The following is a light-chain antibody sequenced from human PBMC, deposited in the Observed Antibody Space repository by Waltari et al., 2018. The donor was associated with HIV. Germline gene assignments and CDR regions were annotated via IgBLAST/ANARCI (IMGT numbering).Light chain of an antibody. CDR3: QAWDSSTVL. CDR2: QDN. Sequence: SYELTQPPSVSVSPGQTATITCSADTLENLYACWSQQRPGPSPVLFIYQDNKRPLGFPERFSGSRSGNIATLTISGAQAMDEAAYFCQAWDSSTVLFGGGTKLTVL. V-gene: IGLV3-1*01. CDR1: TLENLY. J-gene: IGLJ2*01.